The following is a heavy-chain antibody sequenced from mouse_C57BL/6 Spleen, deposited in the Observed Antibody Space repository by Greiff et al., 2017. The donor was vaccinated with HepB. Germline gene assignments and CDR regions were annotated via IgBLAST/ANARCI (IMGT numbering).Heavy chain of an antibody. J-gene: IGHJ4*01. CDR1: GYAFSSYW. D-gene: IGHD2-5*01. V-gene: IGHV1-80*01. Sequence: QVQLQQSGAELVKAGASVKISCKASGYAFSSYWMNWVKQRPGKGLEWIGQIYPGDGDTNYNGKFKGKATLTADKSSSTAYMQLSSLTSEDSAVYFCARGYYSNYYYAMDYWGQGTSVTVSS. CDR3: ARGYYSNYYYAMDY. CDR2: IYPGDGDT.